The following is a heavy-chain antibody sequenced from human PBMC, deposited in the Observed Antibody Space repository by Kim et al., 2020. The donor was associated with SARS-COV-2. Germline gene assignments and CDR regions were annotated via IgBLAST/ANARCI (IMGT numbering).Heavy chain of an antibody. D-gene: IGHD6-13*01. CDR3: AKGLGYSSSWYLDY. Sequence: GGFLRLSCAASGFTFDDYAMHWVRQAPGKGLEWVSGISWNSGSIGYADSVKGRFTISRDNAKNSLYLQMNSLRAEDTALYYCAKGLGYSSSWYLDYWGQGTLVTVSS. CDR2: ISWNSGSI. V-gene: IGHV3-9*01. J-gene: IGHJ4*02. CDR1: GFTFDDYA.